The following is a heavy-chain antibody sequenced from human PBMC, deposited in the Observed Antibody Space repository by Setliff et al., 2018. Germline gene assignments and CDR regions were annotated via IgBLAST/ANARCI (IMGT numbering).Heavy chain of an antibody. CDR3: AKDTHYYASSGYYCFDF. J-gene: IGHJ4*02. Sequence: PGGSLRLSCAASGFTSNMYGVHWVRQAPGKGLEWVAYIRHDGTNENYADSVKGRFTVSRDSSRNTLFLQMNSLRTEDTAVYYCAKDTHYYASSGYYCFDFWGQGTLVTVSS. D-gene: IGHD3-22*01. CDR1: GFTSNMYG. V-gene: IGHV3-30*02. CDR2: IRHDGTNE.